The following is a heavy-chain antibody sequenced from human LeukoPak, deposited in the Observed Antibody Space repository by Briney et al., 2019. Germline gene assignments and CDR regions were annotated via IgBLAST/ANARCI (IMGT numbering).Heavy chain of an antibody. V-gene: IGHV3-48*03. D-gene: IGHD3-10*01. CDR1: GFIFSSYD. Sequence: PGGSLRLSCAASGFIFSSYDINWVRQAPGKGLEWVSYISGSGNKIKYADSVKGRFTISRDNAKNSLYLQMNSLRAEDTAVYYCARGTQSPVSGYFDFWGQGTLVTVSS. J-gene: IGHJ4*02. CDR2: ISGSGNKI. CDR3: ARGTQSPVSGYFDF.